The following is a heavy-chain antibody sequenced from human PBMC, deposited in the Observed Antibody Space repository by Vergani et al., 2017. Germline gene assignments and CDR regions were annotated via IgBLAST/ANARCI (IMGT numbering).Heavy chain of an antibody. D-gene: IGHD2-2*01. V-gene: IGHV3-23*01. Sequence: QLLASGGGLIQPGGSLRLSCAASGFTFNSYAMTRVRQAPGKGLEWVSGINNKGGSTYYADPVKGRFTISRDNSKNTLYLQMTELSAEDTATYYCAKVCGSTSCPYGGGAFDVWGHGTMVTVSS. CDR2: INNKGGST. CDR1: GFTFNSYA. CDR3: AKVCGSTSCPYGGGAFDV. J-gene: IGHJ3*01.